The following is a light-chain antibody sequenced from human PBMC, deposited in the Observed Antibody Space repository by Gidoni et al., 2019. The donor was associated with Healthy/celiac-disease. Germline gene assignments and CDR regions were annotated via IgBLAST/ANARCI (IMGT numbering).Light chain of an antibody. CDR3: QQRSNWPPLT. V-gene: IGKV3-11*01. CDR1: QSVSSY. Sequence: EIVLTQSPATLSLSPGERATLSCRASQSVSSYLAWYQQQPGQAPRLLIYDASNRATGIPARFSGSGSGTDFTLTISSLEPEDFAVYYCQQRSNWPPLTFGGXTKVE. CDR2: DAS. J-gene: IGKJ4*01.